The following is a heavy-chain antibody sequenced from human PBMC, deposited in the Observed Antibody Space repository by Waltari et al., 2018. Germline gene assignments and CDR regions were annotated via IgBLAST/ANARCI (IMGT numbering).Heavy chain of an antibody. Sequence: QLQLQGSGPGLVKPSETLSLTCTVSGGSISSSRYYWGWIRKPPGKGLEWIGSIYYSGSTYYNPSLKSRVTISVDTSKNQFSLKLSSVTAADTAVYYCARIYGSGSYPKYYYYYGMDVWGQGTTVTVSS. J-gene: IGHJ6*02. D-gene: IGHD3-10*01. CDR2: IYYSGST. CDR1: GGSISSSRYY. V-gene: IGHV4-39*07. CDR3: ARIYGSGSYPKYYYYYGMDV.